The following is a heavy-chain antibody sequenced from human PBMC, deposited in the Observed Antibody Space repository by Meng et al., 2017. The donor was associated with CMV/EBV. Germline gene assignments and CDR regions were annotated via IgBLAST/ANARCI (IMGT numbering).Heavy chain of an antibody. CDR1: GGSFSGYY. V-gene: IGHV4-34*01. CDR3: AREGLWSSSSYYYGMDV. J-gene: IGHJ6*02. CDR2: INHSGST. D-gene: IGHD6-6*01. Sequence: SETLSLTCAVYGGSFSGYYWSWIRQPPGKGLEWIGEINHSGSTNYNPSLKSRVTISVDTSKNQFSLKLSSVTAADTAVYYCAREGLWSSSSYYYGMDVWGQGTTVTVSS.